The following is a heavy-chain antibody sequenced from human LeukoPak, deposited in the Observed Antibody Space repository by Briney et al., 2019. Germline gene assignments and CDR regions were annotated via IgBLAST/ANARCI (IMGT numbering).Heavy chain of an antibody. CDR1: GFTFSSYS. CDR2: ISSSSSYI. Sequence: GGSLRLSCAASGFTFSSYSMNWVRQAPGKGLEWVSSISSSSSYIYYADSVKGRFTISRDNAKNSLYLQMNSPRAEDTAVYYCARDVAPAAMDHYGMDVWGQGTTVTVSS. V-gene: IGHV3-21*01. CDR3: ARDVAPAAMDHYGMDV. J-gene: IGHJ6*02. D-gene: IGHD2-2*01.